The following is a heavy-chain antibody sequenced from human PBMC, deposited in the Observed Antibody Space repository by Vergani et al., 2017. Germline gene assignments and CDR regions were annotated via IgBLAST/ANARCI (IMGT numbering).Heavy chain of an antibody. J-gene: IGHJ4*02. CDR2: IRSKANNYAP. V-gene: IGHV3-73*01. CDR3: TGSADYYFDY. CDR1: GFTFSSSA. Sequence: EVQLVESGGGLVQPGGSLKLSCAASGFTFSSSAMHWVRQASGKGLEWVGRIRSKANNYAPAYAESVKGRFTISRDDSQNTAYLQMNSLKTDDTAVYYCTGSADYYFDYWGQGTLVTVSS.